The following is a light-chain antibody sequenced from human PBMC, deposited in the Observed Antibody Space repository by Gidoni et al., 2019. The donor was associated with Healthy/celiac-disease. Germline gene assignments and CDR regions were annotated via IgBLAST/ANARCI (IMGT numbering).Light chain of an antibody. J-gene: IGKJ5*01. V-gene: IGKV1-39*01. Sequence: DIQMTQSPSSLSASVGDRVTITCRASQSISSYLNWYQQKPGKAPKLLIYAASSLQSGVPSRFSGSGSGTDFTRTISSLQPEDFATYYCQQSYSTPRAITFGQGTRLEIK. CDR2: AAS. CDR3: QQSYSTPRAIT. CDR1: QSISSY.